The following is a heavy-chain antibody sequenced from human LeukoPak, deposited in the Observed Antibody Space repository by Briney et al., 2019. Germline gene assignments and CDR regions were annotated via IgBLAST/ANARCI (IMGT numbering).Heavy chain of an antibody. J-gene: IGHJ4*02. V-gene: IGHV3-30*18. Sequence: GGSLRLSCAASGFTFSSYGMHWVRQAPGKGPEWVAVISYDGSNKYYADSVKGRFTISRDNSKNTLYLQMNSLRAEDTAVYYCAKGYQRATVTTVGYWGQGTLVTVSS. CDR2: ISYDGSNK. CDR3: AKGYQRATVTTVGY. CDR1: GFTFSSYG. D-gene: IGHD4-17*01.